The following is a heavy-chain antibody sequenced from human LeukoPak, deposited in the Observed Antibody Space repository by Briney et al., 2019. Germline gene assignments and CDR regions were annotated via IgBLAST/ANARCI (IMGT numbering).Heavy chain of an antibody. CDR1: GGSISSGGYY. CDR2: IYHSGST. D-gene: IGHD3-10*01. CDR3: ARDGLQGTD. V-gene: IGHV4-30-2*01. J-gene: IGHJ4*02. Sequence: SETLSLTCTVSGGSISSGGYYWSWIRQPPGKGLEWIGYIYHSGSTYHNPSLKSRVTISVDRSKNQFSLKLSSVTAADTAVYYCARDGLQGTDWGQGTLVTVSS.